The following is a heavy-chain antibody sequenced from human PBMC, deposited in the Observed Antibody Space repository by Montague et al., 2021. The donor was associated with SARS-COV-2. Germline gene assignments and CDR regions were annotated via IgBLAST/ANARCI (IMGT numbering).Heavy chain of an antibody. CDR1: GFIFSSYA. Sequence: SLRLSWAASGFIFSSYAMHWVRQAPGKGLEWVAVISYDGSNKYYADSVKGRFTISRDNSKNTLYLQMNSLRAEDTAVYYCAGELGFYGMDVWGQGTTVTVSS. V-gene: IGHV3-30*04. J-gene: IGHJ6*02. CDR3: AGELGFYGMDV. CDR2: ISYDGSNK. D-gene: IGHD3-3*02.